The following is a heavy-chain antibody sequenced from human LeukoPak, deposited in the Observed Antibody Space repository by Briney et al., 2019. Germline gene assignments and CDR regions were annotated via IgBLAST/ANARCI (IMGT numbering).Heavy chain of an antibody. CDR1: GYTFTSYA. CDR3: ARAGYYYDSSGYYYVTSRPFDY. Sequence: AASVKVSCKASGYTFTSYAMHWVRQAPGQRLEWMGWINAGNGNTKYSQKFRGRVTITRDTSASTAYMELSSLRSEDTAVYYCARAGYYYDSSGYYYVTSRPFDYWGQGTLVTVSS. J-gene: IGHJ4*02. V-gene: IGHV1-3*01. D-gene: IGHD3-22*01. CDR2: INAGNGNT.